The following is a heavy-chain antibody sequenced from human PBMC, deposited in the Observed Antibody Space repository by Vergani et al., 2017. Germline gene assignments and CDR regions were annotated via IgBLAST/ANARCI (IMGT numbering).Heavy chain of an antibody. Sequence: QVQLQESGPGLVKPSQTLSLTCTVSGGSINSHNYYWSWIRQPAGKGLEWIGRIHTSGSTNYNPSLKSRVTVSEDTSKNQFSLNLTSVTAADTAVYFCARGSCLGGSCYKPLFHYRGQGVLVTVSS. D-gene: IGHD2-15*01. CDR1: GGSINSHNYY. CDR3: ARGSCLGGSCYKPLFHY. CDR2: IHTSGST. V-gene: IGHV4-61*02. J-gene: IGHJ4*02.